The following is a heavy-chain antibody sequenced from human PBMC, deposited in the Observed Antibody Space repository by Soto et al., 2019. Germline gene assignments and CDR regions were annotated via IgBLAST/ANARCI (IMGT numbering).Heavy chain of an antibody. J-gene: IGHJ4*01. D-gene: IGHD3-16*01. CDR3: ARDLGRRDFDY. CDR1: GFTFSSYE. V-gene: IGHV3-48*03. Sequence: GGSLRLSCAASGFTFSSYEMNWVRQAPGKGLEWVSYISSSGSTIYYADSVKGRFTISRDNAKNSLYLQMNSLRAEDTAVYYCARDLGRRDFDYWGHGTLVTVSP. CDR2: ISSSGSTI.